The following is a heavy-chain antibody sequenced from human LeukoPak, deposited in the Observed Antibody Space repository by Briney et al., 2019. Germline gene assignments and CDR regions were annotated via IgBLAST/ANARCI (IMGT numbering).Heavy chain of an antibody. V-gene: IGHV3-21*01. CDR1: GFTFSSYS. D-gene: IGHD3-10*02. Sequence: GGSLRLSCAASGFTFSSYSMNWVRQAPGKGLEWVSSISSSSSYIYYADSVKGRFTISRDNAKNSLYLQLNSLRAEDTAVYYCARGTMFPYYFDYWGQGTLVTVSS. J-gene: IGHJ4*02. CDR3: ARGTMFPYYFDY. CDR2: ISSSSSYI.